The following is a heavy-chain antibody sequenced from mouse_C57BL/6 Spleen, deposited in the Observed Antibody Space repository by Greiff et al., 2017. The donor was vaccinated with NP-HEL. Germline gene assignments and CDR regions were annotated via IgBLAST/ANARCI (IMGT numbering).Heavy chain of an antibody. D-gene: IGHD1-1*01. CDR2: INPNNGGT. J-gene: IGHJ2*01. Sequence: EVQLQQSGPELVKPGASVKISCKASGYTFTDYYMNWVKQSHGKSLEWIGDINPNNGGTSYNQKFKGKATLTVDKSSSTAYMELRSLTSEDSAVYYCARDYYGSSWAYWGKGTTLTVSS. V-gene: IGHV1-26*01. CDR1: GYTFTDYY. CDR3: ARDYYGSSWAY.